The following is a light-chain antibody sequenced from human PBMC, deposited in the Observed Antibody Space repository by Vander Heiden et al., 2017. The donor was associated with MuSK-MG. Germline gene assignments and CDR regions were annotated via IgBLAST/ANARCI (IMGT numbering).Light chain of an antibody. CDR3: CSYAGSLSYV. CDR2: DVS. CDR1: SSDVGGYNY. Sequence: QSALTQPRSVSGSPGQSVTISCTGTSSDVGGYNYVSWYQQHPGKAPKLMIYDVSNRPSGVPDRFSGSKSGNTASLTISGLQAEDDADYYCCSYAGSLSYVFGTGTKVTVL. V-gene: IGLV2-11*01. J-gene: IGLJ1*01.